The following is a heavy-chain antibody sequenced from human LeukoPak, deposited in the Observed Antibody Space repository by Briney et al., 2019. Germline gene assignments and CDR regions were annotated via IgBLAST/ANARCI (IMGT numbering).Heavy chain of an antibody. CDR2: INHSGST. D-gene: IGHD6-19*01. CDR1: GGSFSGYY. CDR3: AISSGYSSGWSRGYAFDI. J-gene: IGHJ3*02. V-gene: IGHV4-34*01. Sequence: SETLSLTCAVYGGSFSGYYWSWIRQPPGKGLEWIGEINHSGSTNYNPSLKSRVTISVDTSKNQFSLKLSSVTAADTAVYYCAISSGYSSGWSRGYAFDIWGQGTMVTVSS.